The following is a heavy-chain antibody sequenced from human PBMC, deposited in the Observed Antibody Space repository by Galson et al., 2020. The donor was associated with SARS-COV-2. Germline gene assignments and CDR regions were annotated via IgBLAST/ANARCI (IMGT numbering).Heavy chain of an antibody. Sequence: SQASETLSLTCAVYGGSFSGYYWSWIRQPPGKGLEWIGEINHSGSTNYNPSLKSRITISVDTSKNQFSLKLSSVTAADTAVYYCARGGTVTTFFMARHRFGPWGQGTLVTVSS. CDR3: ARGGTVTTFFMARHRFGP. V-gene: IGHV4-34*01. CDR1: GGSFSGYY. D-gene: IGHD4-17*01. J-gene: IGHJ5*02. CDR2: INHSGST.